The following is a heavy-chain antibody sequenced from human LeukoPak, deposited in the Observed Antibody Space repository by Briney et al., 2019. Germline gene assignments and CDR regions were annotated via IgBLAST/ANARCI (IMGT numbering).Heavy chain of an antibody. Sequence: GGSLRLSCAASGFAFSSYNMKWVRQAPGKGLEWVSFISTTSTYIYYADSVKGRFTVSRDNSKNLLYLQMDSLRVEDTAVYYCERAGTCSSTSCDGGIEYWGQGTLVTVSS. CDR1: GFAFSSYN. CDR2: ISTTSTYI. V-gene: IGHV3-21*06. J-gene: IGHJ4*02. CDR3: ERAGTCSSTSCDGGIEY. D-gene: IGHD2-2*01.